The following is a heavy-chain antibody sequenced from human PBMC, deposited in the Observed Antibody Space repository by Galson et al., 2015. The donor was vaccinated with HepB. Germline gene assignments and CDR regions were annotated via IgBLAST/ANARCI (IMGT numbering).Heavy chain of an antibody. J-gene: IGHJ6*02. CDR2: IIPIFGTA. Sequence: SVKVSCKASGGTFSSYAISWVRQAPGQGLEWMGGIIPIFGTANYAQKFQGRVTITADESTSTAYMELSSLRSEDTAVYYCARDKAERDGYSSNKGTYYYYYGMDVWGQGTTVTVSS. CDR3: ARDKAERDGYSSNKGTYYYYYGMDV. CDR1: GGTFSSYA. D-gene: IGHD5-24*01. V-gene: IGHV1-69*13.